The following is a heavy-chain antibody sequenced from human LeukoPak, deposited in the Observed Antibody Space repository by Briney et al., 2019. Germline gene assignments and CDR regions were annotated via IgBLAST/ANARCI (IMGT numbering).Heavy chain of an antibody. CDR2: INPNSGGT. D-gene: IGHD6-6*01. CDR1: GYTFTCYY. CDR3: ARGKNPIAARPPEGHFDY. J-gene: IGHJ4*02. V-gene: IGHV1-2*02. Sequence: ASVKVSCKASGYTFTCYYMHWVRQAPGQGLEWMGWINPNSGGTNYAQKFQGRVTMTRDTSISTAYMELSRLRSDDTAVYYCARGKNPIAARPPEGHFDYWGQGTLVTVSS.